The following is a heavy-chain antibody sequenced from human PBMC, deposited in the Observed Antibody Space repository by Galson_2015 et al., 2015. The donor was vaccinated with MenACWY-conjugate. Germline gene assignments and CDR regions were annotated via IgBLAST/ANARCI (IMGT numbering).Heavy chain of an antibody. D-gene: IGHD2-21*01. V-gene: IGHV3-74*01. CDR3: AREEFFEEAPDS. CDR1: GFPFSIYR. CDR2: INSDGTVT. J-gene: IGHJ5*02. Sequence: SLRLSCAASGFPFSIYRMYWVRQPPGRGLVWVSRINSDGTVTRSAESVKGRFTVSRDNAKNILYLQMDSLRVEDTAVYFCAREEFFEEAPDSWGQRTQVTVSS.